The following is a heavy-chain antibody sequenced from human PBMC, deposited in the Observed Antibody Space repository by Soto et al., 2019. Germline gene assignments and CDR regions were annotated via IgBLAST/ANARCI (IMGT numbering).Heavy chain of an antibody. D-gene: IGHD2-8*01. J-gene: IGHJ2*01. CDR2: ISSPGISK. CDR3: AKAAGCNGQSCYCYFDR. Sequence: PGGSLRLSCVAFAFDFSTYDMHWVRQAPGKGLEWLAFISSPGISKYYSDSLKGRLTISRDNSNSTLFLQLANLTSDDTSTYYCAKAAGCNGQSCYCYFDRWGRGTLV. CDR1: AFDFSTYD. V-gene: IGHV3-30*18.